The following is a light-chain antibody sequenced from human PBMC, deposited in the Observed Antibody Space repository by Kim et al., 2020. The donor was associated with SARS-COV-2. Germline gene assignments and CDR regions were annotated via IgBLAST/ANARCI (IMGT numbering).Light chain of an antibody. CDR2: QDS. Sequence: SYELTQPPSVSVSPGQTASITCSGDKLGDKYACWYQQKPGQSPVLVIYQDSKRPSGIPERFSGSNSGNTATLTISGTQAMDEADYYCQAWDSELVFGGGTQLTVL. V-gene: IGLV3-1*01. J-gene: IGLJ3*02. CDR3: QAWDSELV. CDR1: KLGDKY.